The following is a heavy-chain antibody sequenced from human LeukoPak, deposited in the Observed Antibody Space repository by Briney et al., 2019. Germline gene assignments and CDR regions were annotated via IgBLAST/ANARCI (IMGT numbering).Heavy chain of an antibody. CDR3: ARDTTVASGMQC. Sequence: PSETLSLTCTVSGGSISTFSWSWIRQFPGKGLEWIGSIYIKSTNYNPSLKSRVAISVDTSKNQFSLRLDSVTTADTAVYYCARDTTVASGMQCWGQGTLVTVSS. CDR2: IYIKST. CDR1: GGSISTFS. V-gene: IGHV4-59*01. D-gene: IGHD6-19*01. J-gene: IGHJ4*02.